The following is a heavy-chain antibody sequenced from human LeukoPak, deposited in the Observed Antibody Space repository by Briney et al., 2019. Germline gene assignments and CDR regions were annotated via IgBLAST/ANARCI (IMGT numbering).Heavy chain of an antibody. CDR1: GYTFTGYY. D-gene: IGHD5-18*01. V-gene: IGHV1-2*04. CDR3: ARGDTAMVDFDY. J-gene: IGHJ4*02. CDR2: INPNSGGT. Sequence: ASVKVSCKASGYTFTGYYMHWVQQAPGQGLEWMGWINPNSGGTNYAQKFQGWVTMTRDTSISTAYMELSRLRSDDTAVYYCARGDTAMVDFDYWGQGTLVTVSS.